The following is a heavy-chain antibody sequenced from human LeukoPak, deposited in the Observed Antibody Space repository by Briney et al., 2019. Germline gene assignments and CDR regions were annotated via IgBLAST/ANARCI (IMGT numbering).Heavy chain of an antibody. V-gene: IGHV3-21*01. CDR2: ISSGSSYI. CDR3: ARDGPKYCSNGVCYAPVDP. Sequence: GGSLRLSCAATGFTFSSYSMNWVRQAPGKGLEWVSSISSGSSYIYYADSVKGRFTISRDNGKNSLYLQMNSLRAEDTAVYYCARDGPKYCSNGVCYAPVDPWGQGTLVTVSS. CDR1: GFTFSSYS. J-gene: IGHJ5*02. D-gene: IGHD2-8*01.